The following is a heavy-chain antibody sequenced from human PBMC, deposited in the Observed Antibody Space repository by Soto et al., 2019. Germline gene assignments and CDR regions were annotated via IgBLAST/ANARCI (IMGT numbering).Heavy chain of an antibody. D-gene: IGHD6-19*01. CDR1: GFTFSSYW. CDR2: INSDGSSI. Sequence: GGSLRLSCALSGFTFSSYWMHWVRQAPGKGLVWVSRINSDGSSISYANSVKGRFTISRDNAKNTLYLQMNSLRAEDTAVYYCASGGWYRDYWGQGTLVPISS. V-gene: IGHV3-74*01. J-gene: IGHJ4*02. CDR3: ASGGWYRDY.